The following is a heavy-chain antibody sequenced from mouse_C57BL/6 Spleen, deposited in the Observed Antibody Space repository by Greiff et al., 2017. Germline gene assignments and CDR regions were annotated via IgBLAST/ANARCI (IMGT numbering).Heavy chain of an antibody. D-gene: IGHD1-1*01. CDR3: TREAITTVVAPGYFDV. Sequence: EVKLQESGEGLVKPGGSLKLSCAASGFTFSSYAMSWVRQTPEKRLEWVAYISSGGDYIYYADTVKGRFTISRDNARNTLYLQMSSLKSEDTAMYYCTREAITTVVAPGYFDVWGTGTTVTVSS. CDR1: GFTFSSYA. V-gene: IGHV5-9-1*02. CDR2: ISSGGDYI. J-gene: IGHJ1*03.